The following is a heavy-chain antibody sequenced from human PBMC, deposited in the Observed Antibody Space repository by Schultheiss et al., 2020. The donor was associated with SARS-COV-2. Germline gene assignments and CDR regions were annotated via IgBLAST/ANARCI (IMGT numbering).Heavy chain of an antibody. J-gene: IGHJ6*02. CDR3: ARRTTYDYVWGSYRYTGDPGMDV. D-gene: IGHD3-16*02. CDR2: INHSGST. Sequence: SETLSLTCAVYGGSFSGYYWSWIRQPPGKGLEWIGEINHSGSTNYNPSLKSRVTISVDTSKNQFSLKLSSVTAADTAVYYCARRTTYDYVWGSYRYTGDPGMDVWGQGTTVTVSS. CDR1: GGSFSGYY. V-gene: IGHV4-34*01.